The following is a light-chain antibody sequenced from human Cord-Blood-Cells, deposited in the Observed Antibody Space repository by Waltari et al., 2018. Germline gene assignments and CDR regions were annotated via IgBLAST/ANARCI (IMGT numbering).Light chain of an antibody. CDR1: SSDVGGYNY. Sequence: QSALTQPASVSGSPGQSLPISCTGTSSDVGGYNYVSWYQQHPGKAPKLMIYDVSNRPSVVSNRFSGSKSGNTYSLTISGLQAEDEADYYCSSYTSSSTLVFGGGTKLTVL. CDR2: DVS. CDR3: SSYTSSSTLV. J-gene: IGLJ2*01. V-gene: IGLV2-14*03.